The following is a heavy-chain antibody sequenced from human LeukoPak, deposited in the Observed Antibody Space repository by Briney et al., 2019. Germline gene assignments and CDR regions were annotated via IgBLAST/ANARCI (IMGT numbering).Heavy chain of an antibody. V-gene: IGHV5-51*01. CDR1: GYGFSSYW. CDR3: ARRPAGRAGFDL. D-gene: IGHD6-13*01. Sequence: PGESLKIPCQGSGYGFSSYWIGWVRQMPGKGLEWMGVIFPHDSDTTYSPSFQGQISFSADRSINTAYLQWHSLKASDTAIYYCARRPAGRAGFDLWGQGTLVIVSA. CDR2: IFPHDSDT. J-gene: IGHJ3*01.